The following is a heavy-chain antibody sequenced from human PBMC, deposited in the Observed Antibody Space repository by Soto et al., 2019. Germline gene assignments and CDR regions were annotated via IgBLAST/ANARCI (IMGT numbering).Heavy chain of an antibody. CDR3: ARDQGYSNPINPRPYYYYGMDV. Sequence: GLSVKPSCKGSGGTFGICAISCVRLATGQGLEWMGGIIPIFGTANYAQKFQGRVTITADESTSTAYMELSSLRSEDTAVYYCARDQGYSNPINPRPYYYYGMDVWGQGTTVIGFS. CDR1: GGTFGICA. V-gene: IGHV1-69*01. D-gene: IGHD4-4*01. CDR2: IIPIFGTA. J-gene: IGHJ6*02.